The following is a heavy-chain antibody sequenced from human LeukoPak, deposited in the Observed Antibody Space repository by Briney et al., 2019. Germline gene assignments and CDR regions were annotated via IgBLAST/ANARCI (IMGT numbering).Heavy chain of an antibody. V-gene: IGHV4-34*01. CDR3: ARLSSSWYV. J-gene: IGHJ4*02. D-gene: IGHD6-13*01. CDR1: GGSFSGYY. Sequence: SETLSLTCAVYGGSFSGYYWSWIRQPPGKGLEWIGEINHSGSTNYNPSLKSRVTISVDTSKNQFSLKLSSVTAADTAVYYCARLSSSWYVWGQGTLVTASS. CDR2: INHSGST.